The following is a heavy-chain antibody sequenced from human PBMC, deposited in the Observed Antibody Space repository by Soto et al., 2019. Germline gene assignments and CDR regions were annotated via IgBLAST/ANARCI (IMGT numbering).Heavy chain of an antibody. D-gene: IGHD2-15*01. CDR2: MSNSGST. CDR3: VRHATDHRGNAEDWYFDL. Sequence: QVQLQESGPGLVRPSETLSLTCTVSGASISSYYWTWVRQPPGKGLEWIGYMSNSGSTNYNPSFTRGVNMSVYTSKNQFSLKLRSVTAADTAVYYCVRHATDHRGNAEDWYFDLWGRGTLVTVSS. J-gene: IGHJ2*01. V-gene: IGHV4-59*08. CDR1: GASISSYY.